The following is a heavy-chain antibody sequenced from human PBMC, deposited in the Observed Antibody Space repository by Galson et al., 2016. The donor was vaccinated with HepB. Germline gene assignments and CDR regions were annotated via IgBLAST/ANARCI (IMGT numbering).Heavy chain of an antibody. CDR2: VYRSGSS. J-gene: IGHJ3*01. D-gene: IGHD3-22*01. Sequence: SETLSLTCPVSTYSISNGHYWGWMRQPPGKGLEWIGSVYRSGSSYYNPSLRSRVSISVDTAKNHFSLRLTSVTAADTAIYYWARTLLPASIGGPFDFWGPGTLITVSS. CDR1: TYSISNGHY. V-gene: IGHV4-38-2*01. CDR3: ARTLLPASIGGPFDF.